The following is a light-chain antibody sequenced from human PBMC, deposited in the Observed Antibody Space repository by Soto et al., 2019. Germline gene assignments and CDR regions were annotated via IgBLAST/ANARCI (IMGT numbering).Light chain of an antibody. V-gene: IGKV3-15*01. CDR1: QYISSN. CDR3: QQYNDWPPWT. CDR2: AVS. Sequence: EIVMTQSPVTLSVSPGERATLSCRASQYISSNLAWYQQKPGQAPRLLIYAVSARATGIPARFSGSGSGTEFTLTINGLQSEDFAVYYCQQYNDWPPWTFGQGTKVDIK. J-gene: IGKJ1*01.